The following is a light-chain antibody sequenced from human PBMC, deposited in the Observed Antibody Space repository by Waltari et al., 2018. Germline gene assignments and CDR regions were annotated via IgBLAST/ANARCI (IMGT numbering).Light chain of an antibody. CDR1: QSLVFSGGDTY. J-gene: IGKJ1*01. V-gene: IGKV2-30*01. CDR3: MQGTHWPPT. Sequence: DVVMTQSPLSLPVTLGQPASIPCRASQSLVFSGGDTYLNLFHHRPGQSPRRLIYKISNRDSGVPDGFSGVGSATDFTLIISRVEAEDVGVYYCMQGTHWPPTFGQGTKVEIK. CDR2: KIS.